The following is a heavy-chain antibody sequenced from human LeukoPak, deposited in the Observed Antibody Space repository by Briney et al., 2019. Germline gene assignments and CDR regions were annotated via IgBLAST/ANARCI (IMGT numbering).Heavy chain of an antibody. D-gene: IGHD5-18*01. CDR3: AKFYSEDTATRYHDAFDI. V-gene: IGHV3-9*01. CDR2: ISWNSGSI. Sequence: PGRSLRLSCAASGFTFDDYAMHWVRQAPGKGLEWVSGISWNSGSIGYADSVKGRFTISRDNAKNSLYLQMNSLRAEDTALYYCAKFYSEDTATRYHDAFDIWGQGTMVTVSS. J-gene: IGHJ3*02. CDR1: GFTFDDYA.